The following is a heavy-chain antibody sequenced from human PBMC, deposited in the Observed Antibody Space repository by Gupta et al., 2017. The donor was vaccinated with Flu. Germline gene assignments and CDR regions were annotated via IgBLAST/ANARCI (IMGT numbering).Heavy chain of an antibody. J-gene: IGHJ4*01. V-gene: IGHV4-61*02. CDR3: ARDGGLLAARPIDY. CDR1: GGSISSGSYY. CDR2: IYTSGST. D-gene: IGHD6-6*01. Sequence: QVQLQESGPGLVKPSQTLSLTCTVSGGSISSGSYYWRWIRQPAGKGLEWIGRIYTSGSTNYNPSLKSRVTISVDTSKNQFALKLSSVTAADTAVYYCARDGGLLAARPIDYWGHGTLVNVSS.